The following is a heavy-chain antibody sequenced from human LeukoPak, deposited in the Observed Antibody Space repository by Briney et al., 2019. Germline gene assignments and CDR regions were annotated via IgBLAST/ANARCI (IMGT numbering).Heavy chain of an antibody. V-gene: IGHV3-74*01. D-gene: IGHD4-11*01. CDR1: GFTVSSNY. J-gene: IGHJ6*03. Sequence: GGSLRLSCAASGFTVSSNYMSWVRQAPGKGLVWVSRINTDGSSTSYADSVKGRFTISRDNAKNTLYLQMNSLRAEDTAVYYCARATHYYYYMDVWGKGTTVTVSS. CDR3: ARATHYYYYMDV. CDR2: INTDGSST.